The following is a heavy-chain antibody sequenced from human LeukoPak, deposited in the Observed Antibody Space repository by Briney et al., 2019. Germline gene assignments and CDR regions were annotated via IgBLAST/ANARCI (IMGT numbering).Heavy chain of an antibody. V-gene: IGHV1-2*02. J-gene: IGHJ6*03. D-gene: IGHD5-12*01. CDR1: GYTFSGFY. Sequence: ASVKVSCKASGYTFSGFYIHWVRQAPGQGLEWMGWINPNSGVTNCAQKLQGRVTITRDTSIDTAYMQLSGLRSDDTAVYYCAKDRYGDYEAPFHYYMDAWGRGTTVTVSS. CDR3: AKDRYGDYEAPFHYYMDA. CDR2: INPNSGVT.